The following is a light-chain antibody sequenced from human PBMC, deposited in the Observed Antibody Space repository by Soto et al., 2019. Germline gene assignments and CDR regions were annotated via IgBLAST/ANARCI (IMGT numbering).Light chain of an antibody. CDR2: AAS. CDR3: QQCYSTPFT. V-gene: IGKV1-39*01. Sequence: DIQMTQSPSSLSASVGDRVTITCRASQSISSYLNWYQQKPGKAPKLLIYAASSLQSGVPSRFSGSGSGTDFTLTISSLQPQDFATYYCQQCYSTPFTFGPGPKVDI. J-gene: IGKJ3*01. CDR1: QSISSY.